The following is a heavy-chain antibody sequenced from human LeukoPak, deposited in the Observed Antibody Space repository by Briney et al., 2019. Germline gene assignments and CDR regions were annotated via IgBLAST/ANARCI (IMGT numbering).Heavy chain of an antibody. V-gene: IGHV3-9*01. CDR2: ISWNSGSI. Sequence: GGSLRLSCAASGFTFDDYAMHGVRQAPGKGLEWVSGISWNSGSIGYADSVKGRFTISRDNAKNSLYLQMNSLRAEDTALYYCVKDTEDYFDYWGQGTLVTVSP. J-gene: IGHJ4*02. CDR1: GFTFDDYA. CDR3: VKDTEDYFDY.